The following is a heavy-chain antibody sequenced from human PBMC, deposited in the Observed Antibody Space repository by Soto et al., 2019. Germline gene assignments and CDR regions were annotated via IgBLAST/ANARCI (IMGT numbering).Heavy chain of an antibody. J-gene: IGHJ4*02. D-gene: IGHD5-12*01. V-gene: IGHV2-5*02. Sequence: QITLKESGPTLVNPTQTLTLTCTFSGFSLTTRGVGVGWIRQPPGKALGWLALIYWDDDQRYSPSLKNRLTVTKDTSKNQVVLTMTNMDPVDTGTYYCARRRIYDGYDSWGQGTLVTVSS. CDR1: GFSLTTRGVG. CDR3: ARRRIYDGYDS. CDR2: IYWDDDQ.